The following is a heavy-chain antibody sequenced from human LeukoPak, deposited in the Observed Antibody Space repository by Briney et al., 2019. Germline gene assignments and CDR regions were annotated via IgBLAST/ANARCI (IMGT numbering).Heavy chain of an antibody. J-gene: IGHJ4*02. CDR1: GGTFSSYA. CDR2: IIPIFGTA. D-gene: IGHD3-22*01. Sequence: GASVKVSCKASGGTFSSYAISWVRQAPGQGVEWVGGIIPIFGTANYAQKFQGRVTITTDESTSTAYMELSSLRSEDTAVYYCARGHDSSGSYFDYWGQGTLVTVSS. CDR3: ARGHDSSGSYFDY. V-gene: IGHV1-69*05.